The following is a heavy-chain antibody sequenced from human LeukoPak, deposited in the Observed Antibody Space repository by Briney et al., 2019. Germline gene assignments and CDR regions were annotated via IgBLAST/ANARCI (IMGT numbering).Heavy chain of an antibody. CDR2: ISDNEGST. J-gene: IGHJ4*02. V-gene: IGHV3-23*01. CDR1: GFTFNYYA. D-gene: IGHD5-18*01. Sequence: PGGSLRLSYAASGFTFNYYAMSWVRQAPGKGLEWVSGISDNEGSTYYRDSVKGRFTISRDNTKNTVYLQLNNLRADDTAVYFCARHDSFIPYWGQGTLVIVSS. CDR3: ARHDSFIPY.